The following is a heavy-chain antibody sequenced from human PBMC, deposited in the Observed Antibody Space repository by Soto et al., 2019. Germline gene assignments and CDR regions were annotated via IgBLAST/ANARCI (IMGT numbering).Heavy chain of an antibody. D-gene: IGHD2-2*01. V-gene: IGHV3-33*01. Sequence: VQLVESGGGVVQPGRSLRLSCAASGFTFSSYGMHWVRQAPGKGLEWVAVIWYDGSNKYYADSVKGRFTISRDNSKNTLYLQMNSLRAEDTAVYYCAREYCSSTSCRYFDYWGQGTLVTVSS. CDR3: AREYCSSTSCRYFDY. CDR1: GFTFSSYG. J-gene: IGHJ4*02. CDR2: IWYDGSNK.